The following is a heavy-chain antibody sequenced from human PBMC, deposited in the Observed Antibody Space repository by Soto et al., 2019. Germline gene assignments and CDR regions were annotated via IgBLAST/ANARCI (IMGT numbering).Heavy chain of an antibody. CDR3: ARARYYDSSEWFDP. CDR2: IYYSGST. J-gene: IGHJ5*02. V-gene: IGHV4-31*03. D-gene: IGHD3-22*01. CDR1: GGSISSGGYY. Sequence: TLSLTCTVSGGSISSGGYYWSWIRQHPGKGLEWIGYIYYSGSTYYNPSIKSRVTIPVDTSKNQLSLKLSSVTAADTAVYYCARARYYDSSEWFDPWGQGTLVTVSS.